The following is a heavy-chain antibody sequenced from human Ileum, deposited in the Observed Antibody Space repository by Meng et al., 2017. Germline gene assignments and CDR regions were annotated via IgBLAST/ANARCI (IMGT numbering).Heavy chain of an antibody. CDR1: GGSISSTNSY. D-gene: IGHD4/OR15-4a*01. Sequence: SETRSLTCSVSGGSISSTNSYWGGIRQPPGKGLEWIGNIFYTGNTDYNPPLKSRVTLSVDTSSNQFSLKLTSLTAADTALYYCARSPPIIYGENYYGAFDIWGQGTMVTVSS. CDR2: IFYTGNT. CDR3: ARSPPIIYGENYYGAFDI. J-gene: IGHJ3*02. V-gene: IGHV4-39*07.